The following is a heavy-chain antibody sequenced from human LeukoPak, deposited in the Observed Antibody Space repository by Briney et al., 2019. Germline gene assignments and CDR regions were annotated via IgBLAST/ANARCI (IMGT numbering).Heavy chain of an antibody. D-gene: IGHD6-19*01. CDR2: ISYDGSNK. Sequence: GGSLRLSCAVSGFTFSSNGMHWVRQAPGKGLEWVAVISYDGSNKYYADSVKGRFTISRDNSKNTLYLQMNSLRAEDTAVYYCAKASIDSSGWYSEYFQHWGQGTLVTVSS. V-gene: IGHV3-30*18. J-gene: IGHJ1*01. CDR3: AKASIDSSGWYSEYFQH. CDR1: GFTFSSNG.